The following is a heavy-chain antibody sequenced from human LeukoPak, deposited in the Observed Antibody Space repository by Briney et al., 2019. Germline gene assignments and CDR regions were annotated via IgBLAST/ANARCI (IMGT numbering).Heavy chain of an antibody. Sequence: ASVKVSCKASGYSFTDYYMHWVRQAPGQGLEWMGWINPNSGGTNYAQNFQGRVTMTRDTSISTAYMELSRLRSDDTAVYYCARENCSSTSCSWFDPWGQGTLVTVSS. CDR2: INPNSGGT. D-gene: IGHD2-2*01. CDR3: ARENCSSTSCSWFDP. J-gene: IGHJ5*02. CDR1: GYSFTDYY. V-gene: IGHV1-2*02.